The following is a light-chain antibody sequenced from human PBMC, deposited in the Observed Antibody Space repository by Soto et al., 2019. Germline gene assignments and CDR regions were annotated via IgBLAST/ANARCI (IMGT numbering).Light chain of an antibody. J-gene: IGLJ1*01. CDR2: DVT. Sequence: QCVLTQAASVSGSPGQSITISCTGTSSDVGGYNYVSWYQQYPGKAPKLMIYDVTNRPSGVSNRFSGSKSGNTASLTISGLQAEDEADYYCSSYISSGLYVFGAGTKVTVL. CDR1: SSDVGGYNY. V-gene: IGLV2-14*01. CDR3: SSYISSGLYV.